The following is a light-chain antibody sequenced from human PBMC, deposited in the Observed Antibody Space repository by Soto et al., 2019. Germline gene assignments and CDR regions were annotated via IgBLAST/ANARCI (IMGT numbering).Light chain of an antibody. CDR1: QSISRY. V-gene: IGKV1-39*01. Sequence: DIQMTQSPSSVSASVGDRVTITCRASQSISRYLNWYQQKAGKAPRLLIHSASNLQRGVSSRFSGTGSGTDFTLSITSLHPDDFATYYCQQSYGTLTFGGGTRVEI. CDR3: QQSYGTLT. CDR2: SAS. J-gene: IGKJ4*01.